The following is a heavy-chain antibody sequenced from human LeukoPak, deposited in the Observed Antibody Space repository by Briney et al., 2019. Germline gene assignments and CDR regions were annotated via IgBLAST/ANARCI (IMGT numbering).Heavy chain of an antibody. D-gene: IGHD3-22*01. CDR1: GYTFTGYY. Sequence: ASVKVSCKASGYTFTGYYMHWVRQAPGQGLEWMGWINPNSGGTNYAQKFHGRVTMTRDTSISTAYMELSRLRSDDTAVYYCARVDYYDSSNFDYWGQGTLVTVSS. V-gene: IGHV1-2*02. CDR3: ARVDYYDSSNFDY. CDR2: INPNSGGT. J-gene: IGHJ4*02.